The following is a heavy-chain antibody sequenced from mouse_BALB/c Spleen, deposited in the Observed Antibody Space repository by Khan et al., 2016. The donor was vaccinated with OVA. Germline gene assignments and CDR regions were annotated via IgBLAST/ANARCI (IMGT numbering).Heavy chain of an antibody. CDR2: IDPANGNA. J-gene: IGHJ3*01. Sequence: EVQLQQSGAELVKPGASVKLSCTASGFNIKDTYMHWVKQRPEQGLEWIGRIDPANGNAKYDPKFQGKATITADTSSNTAHLQLSSLTSEDTAVYFCARDYWDVFAYWDQGTLVTVST. V-gene: IGHV14-3*02. CDR3: ARDYWDVFAY. D-gene: IGHD4-1*01. CDR1: GFNIKDTY.